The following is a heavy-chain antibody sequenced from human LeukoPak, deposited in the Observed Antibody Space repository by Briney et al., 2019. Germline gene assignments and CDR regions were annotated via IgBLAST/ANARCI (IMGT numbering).Heavy chain of an antibody. CDR1: GFTFSSSS. D-gene: IGHD6-19*01. V-gene: IGHV3-7*03. J-gene: IGHJ4*02. CDR3: ARVRSSDWSFFDY. Sequence: GGSLRLSCVASGFTFSSSSMSWVRQAPGKGLEWVANIKEDGSEKYYVDSVKGRFTISRDNAKNSLFLQMNSLRAEDTAVYYCARVRSSDWSFFDYWGQGTLVTVSS. CDR2: IKEDGSEK.